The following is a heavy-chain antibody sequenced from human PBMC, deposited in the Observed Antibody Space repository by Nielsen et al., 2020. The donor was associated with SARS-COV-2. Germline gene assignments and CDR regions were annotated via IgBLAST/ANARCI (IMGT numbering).Heavy chain of an antibody. V-gene: IGHV4-31*03. CDR3: ATGGRGYFDF. Sequence: SETLSLTCTVSGGSISSGGYYWSWIRQHPGKGLEWIGYIYYSGSTYYNPSLKSRVTISVDTSKNQFSLKLSSVTAADTAVYSCATGGRGYFDFWGQGTLVTVSS. J-gene: IGHJ4*02. CDR2: IYYSGST. D-gene: IGHD3-10*01. CDR1: GGSISSGGYY.